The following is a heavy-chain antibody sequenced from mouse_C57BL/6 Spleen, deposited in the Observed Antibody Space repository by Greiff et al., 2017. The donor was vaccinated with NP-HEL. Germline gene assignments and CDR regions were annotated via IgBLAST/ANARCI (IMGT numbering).Heavy chain of an antibody. D-gene: IGHD1-1*01. J-gene: IGHJ3*01. CDR3: ATSYYGSSYGFAY. V-gene: IGHV1-50*01. CDR2: IDPSDSYT. Sequence: QVQLQQPGAELVKPGASVKLSCKASGYTFTSYWMQWVKQRPGQGLEWIGEIDPSDSYTNYNQKFKGKATLTVDTSSRTAYMQLSSLTSEDAAVYYCATSYYGSSYGFAYWGQGTLVTVSA. CDR1: GYTFTSYW.